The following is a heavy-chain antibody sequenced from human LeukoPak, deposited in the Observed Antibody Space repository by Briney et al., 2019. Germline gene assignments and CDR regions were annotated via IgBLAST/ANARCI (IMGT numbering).Heavy chain of an antibody. CDR3: ASPRDDAFDI. J-gene: IGHJ3*02. CDR2: ITSSGSTI. V-gene: IGHV3-11*01. Sequence: PGGSLRLSCAASGFRFSDYHMSWIRQAPGKGLEWVSYITSSGSTIYYADSVKGRFTISRDNAKNSLYLQMNSLRAEDTAVYYCASPRDDAFDIWGQGTMVTVSS. CDR1: GFRFSDYH.